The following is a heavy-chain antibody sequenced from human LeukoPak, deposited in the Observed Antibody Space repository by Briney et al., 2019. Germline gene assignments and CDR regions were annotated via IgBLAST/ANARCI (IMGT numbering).Heavy chain of an antibody. CDR2: IIPIFGTA. CDR1: GYTFSSYA. V-gene: IGHV1-69*06. D-gene: IGHD5-24*01. J-gene: IGHJ4*02. Sequence: ASVKVSCKAYGYTFSSYAISWVRQAPGQGLEWMGGIIPIFGTANYAQKFQGRVTITADKSTSTAYMELSSLRSEDTAVYYCARDERRDGYNLRYWGQGTLVTVSS. CDR3: ARDERRDGYNLRY.